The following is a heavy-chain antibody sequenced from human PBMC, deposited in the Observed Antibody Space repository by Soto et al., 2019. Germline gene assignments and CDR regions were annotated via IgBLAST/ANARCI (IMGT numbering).Heavy chain of an antibody. CDR2: IWYDGSNK. CDR3: AKDCATRLAAAGAEYFQH. CDR1: GFTFSSYG. Sequence: GGSLRLSCAASGFTFSSYGMHWVRQAPGKGLEWVAVIWYDGSNKYYADSVKGRFTISRDNSKNTLYLQMNSLRAEDTAVYYCAKDCATRLAAAGAEYFQHWGQGTLVTVSS. D-gene: IGHD6-13*01. J-gene: IGHJ1*01. V-gene: IGHV3-33*06.